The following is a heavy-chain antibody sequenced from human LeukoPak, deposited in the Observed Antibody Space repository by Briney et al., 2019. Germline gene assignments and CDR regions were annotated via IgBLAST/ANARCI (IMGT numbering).Heavy chain of an antibody. CDR1: GFTFSRYY. CDR3: TRVFVGDEYSSSGY. J-gene: IGHJ4*02. V-gene: IGHV3-74*01. CDR2: INSDGSST. D-gene: IGHD6-13*01. Sequence: TGGALRLSCAASGFTFSRYYMHWVRQAPGKGLVWVSRINSDGSSTTYEDSVKGRFTISRDNAKNTLYLQMNSLKVEDTAVYYCTRVFVGDEYSSSGYWGQGTLVTVSS.